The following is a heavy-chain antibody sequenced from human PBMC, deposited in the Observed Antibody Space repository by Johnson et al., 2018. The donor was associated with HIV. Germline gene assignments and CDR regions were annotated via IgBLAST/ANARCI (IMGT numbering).Heavy chain of an antibody. D-gene: IGHD1-26*01. Sequence: MMLVESGGGVVQPGRSLRLSCAASGFTFRSHAMHWVRQAPGKGLEWVANIKQDGSEKYYVDSVKGRFTISRDNAKNSLYLQMNSLRAEDTAVYYCATFGGGSFHAFDIWGQGTMVTVSS. J-gene: IGHJ3*02. CDR1: GFTFRSHA. CDR3: ATFGGGSFHAFDI. V-gene: IGHV3-7*03. CDR2: IKQDGSEK.